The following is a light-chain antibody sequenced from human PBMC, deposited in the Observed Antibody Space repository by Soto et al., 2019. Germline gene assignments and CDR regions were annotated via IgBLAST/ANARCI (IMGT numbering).Light chain of an antibody. Sequence: QSALTQPPSASGSPGQSVTISCTGTSSDVGGYNYVSWYQQHPGKAPKLMIYEVDKRPSGVPDRFSGSKSSNTASLTVSGLQAEDEADYYCCSYAGSNNVFGTGTKVTVL. V-gene: IGLV2-8*01. J-gene: IGLJ1*01. CDR3: CSYAGSNNV. CDR1: SSDVGGYNY. CDR2: EVD.